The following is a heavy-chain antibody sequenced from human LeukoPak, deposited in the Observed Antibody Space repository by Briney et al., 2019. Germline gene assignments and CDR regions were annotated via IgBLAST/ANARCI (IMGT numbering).Heavy chain of an antibody. D-gene: IGHD3-3*01. J-gene: IGHJ4*02. Sequence: SETLSLTCTVSGGSLSSSSYYWGWIRQPPGKGLEWIGSIYYSGSTYYNPSLKSRVTISVDTSKNQFSLKLSSVTAADTAVYYCARHEDDFGTDYWGQGTLVTVSS. CDR3: ARHEDDFGTDY. V-gene: IGHV4-39*01. CDR2: IYYSGST. CDR1: GGSLSSSSYY.